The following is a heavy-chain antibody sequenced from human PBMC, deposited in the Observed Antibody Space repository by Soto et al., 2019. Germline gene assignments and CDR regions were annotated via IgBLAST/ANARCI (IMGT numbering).Heavy chain of an antibody. J-gene: IGHJ6*04. CDR1: GFIFSDYG. V-gene: IGHV3-48*01. CDR3: ARDRKQWLDNYVMDV. CDR2: ITSTSNNI. Sequence: VGSLRLSCAASGFIFSDYGMNWARQAPGRGLEWLSHITSTSNNIYYADSVKGRFTISRDNAKNSLYLQMNSLRAEDTAVYYCARDRKQWLDNYVMDVWGKGTRVTVSS. D-gene: IGHD6-19*01.